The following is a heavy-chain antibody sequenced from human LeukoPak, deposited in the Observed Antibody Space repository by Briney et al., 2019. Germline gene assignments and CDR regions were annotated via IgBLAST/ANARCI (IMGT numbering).Heavy chain of an antibody. CDR1: SGSMSGNYY. V-gene: IGHV4-4*07. CDR3: AGGKQNAVDY. D-gene: IGHD1-1*01. J-gene: IGHJ4*02. CDR2: IYASGST. Sequence: PSETLSLTCTVSSGSMSGNYYWSWIRQPAGKGLEWIGRIYASGSTNYDPSLKSRVTISVDKSNNQFSLMVTSVTAADTAVYYCAGGKQNAVDYWGQGILVTVSS.